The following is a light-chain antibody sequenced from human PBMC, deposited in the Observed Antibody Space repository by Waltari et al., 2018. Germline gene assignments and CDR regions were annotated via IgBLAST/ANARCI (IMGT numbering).Light chain of an antibody. CDR3: MQRLEFPYT. CDR1: QSLLHGDDGFTY. V-gene: IGKV2-40*01. J-gene: IGKJ2*01. CDR2: TLS. Sequence: DIVMTQTPLSLPVTPGEPASLSCASSQSLLHGDDGFTYLDWFLQKPGQSPRLLIYTLSYRASGVPDRFIGTGSGSNFSLKISRVEAEDVGIYYCMQRLEFPYTFGQGTRL.